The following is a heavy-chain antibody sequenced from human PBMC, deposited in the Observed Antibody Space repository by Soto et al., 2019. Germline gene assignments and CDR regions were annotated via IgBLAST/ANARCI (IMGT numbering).Heavy chain of an antibody. D-gene: IGHD2-21*02. V-gene: IGHV3-7*05. CDR1: GFTFSSYW. CDR3: ARTYCGGDCYTPWFDP. J-gene: IGHJ5*02. CDR2: IKQDGSEK. Sequence: ESGGGLVQPGGSLRLSCAASGFTFSSYWMSWVRQAPGKGLEWVANIKQDGSEKYYVDSVKGRFTISRDNAKNSLYLQMNSLRAEDTAVYYCARTYCGGDCYTPWFDPWGQGTLVTVSS.